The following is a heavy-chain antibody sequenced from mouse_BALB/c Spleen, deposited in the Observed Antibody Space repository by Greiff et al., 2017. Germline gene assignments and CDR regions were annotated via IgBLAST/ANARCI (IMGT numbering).Heavy chain of an antibody. D-gene: IGHD1-1*01. CDR3: ARDGSSYEYYFDY. V-gene: IGHV5-17*02. J-gene: IGHJ2*01. CDR1: GFTFSSFG. Sequence: EVQLVESGGGLVQPGGSRKLSCAASGFTFSSFGMHWVRQAPEKGLEWVAYISSGSSTIYYADTVKGRFTISRDNPKNTLFLQMTSLRSEDTAMYYCARDGSSYEYYFDYWGQGTTLTVSS. CDR2: ISSGSSTI.